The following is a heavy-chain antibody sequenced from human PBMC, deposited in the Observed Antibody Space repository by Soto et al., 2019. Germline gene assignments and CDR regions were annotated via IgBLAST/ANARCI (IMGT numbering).Heavy chain of an antibody. J-gene: IGHJ4*02. Sequence: GGSLRLSCAASGFTFNNYAMTWVRQAPRKGLEWVSVISGSDDSTYYADSVKGRFTISRDNSENTVYLQMNSLRAEDTAVYYCARTYCSGGACYQRYFACWGQGTLDTVSS. CDR2: ISGSDDST. V-gene: IGHV3-23*01. D-gene: IGHD2-15*01. CDR3: ARTYCSGGACYQRYFAC. CDR1: GFTFNNYA.